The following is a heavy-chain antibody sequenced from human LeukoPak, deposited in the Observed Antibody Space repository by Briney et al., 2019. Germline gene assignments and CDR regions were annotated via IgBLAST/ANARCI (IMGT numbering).Heavy chain of an antibody. CDR2: IYYSGSP. J-gene: IGHJ4*02. V-gene: IGHV4-59*08. CDR3: ARLRVGATSWYFDY. CDR1: GGSISSYY. D-gene: IGHD1-26*01. Sequence: PSETLSLTCTVSGGSISSYYWSWIRQPPGKGLEWIGYIYYSGSPNYNPSLKSRVTISVHTSKNQFSLKLSSVTAADTAVYYCARLRVGATSWYFDYRGQGTLVTVSS.